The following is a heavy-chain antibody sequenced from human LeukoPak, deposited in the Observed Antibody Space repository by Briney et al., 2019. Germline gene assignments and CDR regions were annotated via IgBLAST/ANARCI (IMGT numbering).Heavy chain of an antibody. D-gene: IGHD3-10*01. CDR3: AKECMVRGVINYYYYMDV. J-gene: IGHJ6*03. CDR1: GFTFRNHG. Sequence: PGGSLRLSCAASGFTFRNHGMHWVRQAPGKGLEWVAFIRYDGSNKYYADSVKGRFTISRDNSKNTLYLQMNSLRAEDTAVYYCAKECMVRGVINYYYYMDVWGKGTTVTISS. CDR2: IRYDGSNK. V-gene: IGHV3-30*02.